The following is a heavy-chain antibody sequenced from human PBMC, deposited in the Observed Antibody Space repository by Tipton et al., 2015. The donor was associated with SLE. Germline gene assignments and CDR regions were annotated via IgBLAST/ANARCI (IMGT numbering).Heavy chain of an antibody. V-gene: IGHV3-49*04. Sequence: SLRLSCSASGFTFGDYVMSWVRQAPGKGLEWVGFIRNKEYGETTEYAASVKGRFTISRDDSKSIAYLQMNSLQPEDTAVYYCASGTMVQGVILAFDIWGQGTMVTVSS. D-gene: IGHD3-10*01. J-gene: IGHJ3*02. CDR2: IRNKEYGETT. CDR3: ASGTMVQGVILAFDI. CDR1: GFTFGDYV.